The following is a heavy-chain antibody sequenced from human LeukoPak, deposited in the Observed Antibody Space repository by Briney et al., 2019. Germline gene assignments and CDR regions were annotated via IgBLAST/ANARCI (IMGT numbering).Heavy chain of an antibody. V-gene: IGHV3-30-3*01. CDR3: ARVGYSYGYEVDY. D-gene: IGHD5-18*01. J-gene: IGHJ4*02. Sequence: GGSLRLSCAASGFTFSSYAMHWVRQAPGKGLEWVAVISYDGSNKYYADSVKGRFTISRDNSKNTLYLQMNSLRAEDTAVYYCARVGYSYGYEVDYWGQGTLVTVSS. CDR2: ISYDGSNK. CDR1: GFTFSSYA.